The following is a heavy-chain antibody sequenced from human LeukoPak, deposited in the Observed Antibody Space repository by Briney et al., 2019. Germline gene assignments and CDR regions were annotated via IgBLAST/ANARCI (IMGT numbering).Heavy chain of an antibody. Sequence: GSSVKVSCKASGGTFSSYAISWVRQAPGQGLEWMGGIIPIFGTANYAQKFQGRVTITTDESTSTAYMELSSLRSEDTAVYYCARALQQLVSSNWFDPWGQGTLVTVSS. D-gene: IGHD6-13*01. V-gene: IGHV1-69*05. CDR3: ARALQQLVSSNWFDP. CDR1: GGTFSSYA. CDR2: IIPIFGTA. J-gene: IGHJ5*02.